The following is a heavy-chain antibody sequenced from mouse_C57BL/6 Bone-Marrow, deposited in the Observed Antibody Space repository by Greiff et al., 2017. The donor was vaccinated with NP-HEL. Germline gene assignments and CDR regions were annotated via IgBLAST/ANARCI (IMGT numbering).Heavy chain of an antibody. V-gene: IGHV1-42*01. J-gene: IGHJ4*01. D-gene: IGHD2-4*01. Sequence: EVQLQQSGPELVKPGASVKISCKASGYSFTGYYMNWVKQSPEKSLEWIGEINPSTGGTTYNQKFKDKATLTVDKSSSNAYMQLKSLTSEDSAVYYCARVDYGYAMDYWGQGTSVTVSS. CDR2: INPSTGGT. CDR3: ARVDYGYAMDY. CDR1: GYSFTGYY.